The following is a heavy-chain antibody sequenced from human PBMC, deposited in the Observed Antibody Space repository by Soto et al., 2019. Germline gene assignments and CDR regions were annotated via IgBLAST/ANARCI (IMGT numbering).Heavy chain of an antibody. D-gene: IGHD4-17*01. CDR3: ARRYGDEFDY. J-gene: IGHJ4*02. CDR2: IYYSGST. Sequence: QVQLQESGPGLVKPSETLSLTCTVSGGSISSYYWSWIRHPPGKGLEWIGYIYYSGSTDYNPSLKSRVTISVDTSKNQFSLKLSSVTAADTAVYYCARRYGDEFDYWGQGTLVTVSS. CDR1: GGSISSYY. V-gene: IGHV4-59*01.